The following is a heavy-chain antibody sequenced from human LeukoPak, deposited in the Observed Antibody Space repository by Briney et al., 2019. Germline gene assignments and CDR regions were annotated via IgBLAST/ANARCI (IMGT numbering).Heavy chain of an antibody. J-gene: IGHJ6*02. CDR1: GYTFTSYD. D-gene: IGHD2-15*01. CDR3: ARYCSGGSCLWFYYYYGMDV. Sequence: ASVKVSCKASGYTFTSYDINWVRQATGQGLEWMGWMNPNSGNTGYAQKFQGRVTMTRNTSISTAYMELSSLRSEDTAVYYCARYCSGGSCLWFYYYYGMDVWGQGTMVTVSS. CDR2: MNPNSGNT. V-gene: IGHV1-8*01.